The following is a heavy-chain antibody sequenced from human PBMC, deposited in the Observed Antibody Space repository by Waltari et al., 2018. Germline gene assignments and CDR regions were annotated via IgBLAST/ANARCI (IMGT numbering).Heavy chain of an antibody. J-gene: IGHJ3*01. CDR2: MSYMGAA. CDR3: ATYIGASVGTAAFDV. D-gene: IGHD5-12*01. Sequence: QLHLQEAGPGLVTPSETLSLTCGVSGVHITSNRHYWGWIRQPPGQGLEWIATMSYMGAAYYSPSLRSRITLSSDTSKNQLSLKLGSVTAADTAVYYCATYIGASVGTAAFDVWSQGTMVTVSS. CDR1: GVHITSNRHY. V-gene: IGHV4-39*01.